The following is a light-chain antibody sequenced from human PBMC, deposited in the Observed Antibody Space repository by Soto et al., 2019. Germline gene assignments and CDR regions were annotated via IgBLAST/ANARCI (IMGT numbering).Light chain of an antibody. CDR1: QSVSSSY. CDR2: GAS. CDR3: QQYGSSIT. Sequence: IVLTQSPCTLSLSPGERATLSCRASQSVSSSYLTWYQQKPGQAPRLLIYGASDRATGIPDRFSGSGSGTDFTLTVSRLEPEDFAVYYCQQYGSSITFGQGTRLEIK. V-gene: IGKV3-20*01. J-gene: IGKJ5*01.